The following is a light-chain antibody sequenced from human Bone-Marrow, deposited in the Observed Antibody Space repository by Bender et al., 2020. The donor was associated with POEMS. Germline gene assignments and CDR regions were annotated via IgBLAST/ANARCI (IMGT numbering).Light chain of an antibody. V-gene: IGLV2-14*03. Sequence: QSALAQPASVSGSPGQSISISCTGTSSDVGGYNFVSWYQQHPGIAPKLMIFDVNNRPPGVSNRFSGSKSGNTASLTISGLQTEDEADYFCSSYTSSSTWVFGGGTKLTVL. CDR2: DVN. J-gene: IGLJ3*02. CDR1: SSDVGGYNF. CDR3: SSYTSSSTWV.